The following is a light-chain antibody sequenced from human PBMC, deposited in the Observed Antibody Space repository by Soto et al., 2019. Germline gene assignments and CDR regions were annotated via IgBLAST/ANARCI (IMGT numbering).Light chain of an antibody. CDR1: QSVSSN. CDR2: GAS. V-gene: IGKV3-20*01. CDR3: QHYGSSWT. Sequence: EIVLTQSPATLSLSPGERATLSFRASQSVSSNLAWYQQKPGQAPRLLIYGASSRATGIPDRFSGSGSGTDFTLTISRLEPEDFAVYYCQHYGSSWTFGQGTKVDI. J-gene: IGKJ1*01.